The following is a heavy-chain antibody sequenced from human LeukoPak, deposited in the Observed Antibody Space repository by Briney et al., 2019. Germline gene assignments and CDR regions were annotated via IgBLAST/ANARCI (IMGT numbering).Heavy chain of an antibody. CDR2: INHSGST. D-gene: IGHD6-13*01. CDR1: GGSFSGYY. Sequence: SETLSLTCAVYGGSFSGYYWSWIRQPPGKGLEWIGEINHSGSTNYNPSLKSRVTISVDTSKNQFSLKLSSVTAADTAVYYCARVNRIRQLVRFYFDYWGQGTLVTVSS. J-gene: IGHJ4*02. CDR3: ARVNRIRQLVRFYFDY. V-gene: IGHV4-34*01.